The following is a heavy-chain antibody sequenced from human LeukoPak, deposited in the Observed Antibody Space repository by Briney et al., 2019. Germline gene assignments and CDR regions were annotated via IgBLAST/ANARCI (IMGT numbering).Heavy chain of an antibody. V-gene: IGHV3-66*02. CDR3: AKNKNIVAGLYYFDY. CDR1: GFTFNFYA. CDR2: IYSGGST. Sequence: GGSLRLSCAASGFTFNFYAMSWVRQAPGTGLEWVSVIYSGGSTYYADSVKGRFTISRDNSKNTLYLQMNSRGAEDTAVYYCAKNKNIVAGLYYFDYWGQGTLVTVSS. D-gene: IGHD2/OR15-2a*01. J-gene: IGHJ4*02.